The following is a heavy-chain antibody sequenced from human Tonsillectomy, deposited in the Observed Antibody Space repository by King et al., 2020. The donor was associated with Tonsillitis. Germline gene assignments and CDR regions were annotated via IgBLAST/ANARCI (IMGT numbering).Heavy chain of an antibody. CDR3: AKANWGSGALDY. D-gene: IGHD2-15*01. V-gene: IGHV3-43*01. CDR1: GFTFDNYS. CDR2: ISWDGGST. Sequence: VQLVESGGGVVQPGGSLRLSCAASGFTFDNYSMHWVRQAPGKGLEWVSLISWDGGSTYYADSVKGRFTISRDNSKNSLYLQMNSLRTEDTALYYCAKANWGSGALDYWGQGTLVTVSS. J-gene: IGHJ4*02.